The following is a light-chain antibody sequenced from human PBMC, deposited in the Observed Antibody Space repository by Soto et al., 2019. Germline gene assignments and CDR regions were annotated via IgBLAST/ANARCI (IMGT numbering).Light chain of an antibody. CDR2: KAS. CDR1: QTISSW. V-gene: IGKV1-5*03. CDR3: QHYNSYSEA. J-gene: IGKJ1*01. Sequence: DIQMTQSPYTLSGSVGVRVTITCRASQTISSWLAWYQQKPGKAPKLLIYKASTLKSGVPSRFSGSGSGTEFTLTISSLQPDDFATYYCQHYNSYSEAFGQGTKVEL.